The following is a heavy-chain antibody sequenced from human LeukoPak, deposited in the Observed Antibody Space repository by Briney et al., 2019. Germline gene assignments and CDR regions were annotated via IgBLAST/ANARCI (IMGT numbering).Heavy chain of an antibody. D-gene: IGHD2-8*02. Sequence: ASVTVSCKASGYTFTNFYIHWVRQAPGQGPDWMGYINPRNGATSYSQKFQGRLTFTGDSSISTAYMEVSSLKSDDTALYYCARDPRDTGGSYDSWGQGTLLTVSS. V-gene: IGHV1-2*02. CDR2: INPRNGAT. J-gene: IGHJ5*01. CDR3: ARDPRDTGGSYDS. CDR1: GYTFTNFY.